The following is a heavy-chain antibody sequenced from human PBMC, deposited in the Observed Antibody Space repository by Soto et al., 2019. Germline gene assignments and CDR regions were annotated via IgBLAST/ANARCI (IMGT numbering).Heavy chain of an antibody. J-gene: IGHJ6*03. V-gene: IGHV4-39*01. CDR1: GGSISSSSYY. Sequence: QLQLQESGPGLVKPSETLSLTCTVSGGSISSSSYYWGWIRQPPGKGLEWIGSIYYSGSTYYNPSLKSRVTVSVDTSKNHFSLKLSSVTAADTAVYYCARGTDSSSWYKAGNYYYYMDVWGKGTTVTVSS. CDR2: IYYSGST. D-gene: IGHD6-13*01. CDR3: ARGTDSSSWYKAGNYYYYMDV.